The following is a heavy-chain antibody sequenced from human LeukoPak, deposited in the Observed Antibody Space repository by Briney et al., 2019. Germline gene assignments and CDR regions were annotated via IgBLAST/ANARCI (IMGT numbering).Heavy chain of an antibody. CDR2: ISSSSTTI. V-gene: IGHV3-48*01. CDR1: GFTFSSYS. CDR3: AKRDNTASYYFDY. Sequence: PGGSLRLSCAAAGFTFSSYSMNWVRQAPGKGLEWVSYISSSSTTIYYADSVKGRFTISRDNSKNTLYLQMNSLRAEDTAVYYCAKRDNTASYYFDYWGQGTLVTVSS. J-gene: IGHJ4*02. D-gene: IGHD1-1*01.